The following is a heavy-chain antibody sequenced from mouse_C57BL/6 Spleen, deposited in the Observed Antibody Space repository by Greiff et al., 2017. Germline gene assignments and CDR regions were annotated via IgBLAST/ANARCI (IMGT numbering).Heavy chain of an antibody. D-gene: IGHD1-1*01. V-gene: IGHV1-42*01. CDR1: GYSFTGYY. CDR3: ASPGSSYVFSAY. CDR2: INPSTGGT. J-gene: IGHJ3*01. Sequence: EVKLMESGPELVKPGASVKISCKASGYSFTGYYMNWVKQSPEKSLEWIGEINPSTGGTTYNQKFKAKATLTVDKSSSTAYMQRKSLTSEDSAVYYCASPGSSYVFSAYWGQGTLVTVSA.